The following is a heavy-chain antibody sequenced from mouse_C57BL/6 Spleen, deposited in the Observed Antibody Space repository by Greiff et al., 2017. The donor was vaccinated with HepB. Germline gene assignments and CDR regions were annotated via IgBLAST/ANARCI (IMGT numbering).Heavy chain of an antibody. CDR1: GYTFTSYW. V-gene: IGHV1-52*01. Sequence: QVQLQQPGAELVRPGSSVKLSCKASGYTFTSYWMHWVKQRPIQGLEWIGNIDPSDSETHYNQKFKDKATLTVAKSSRTAYMQLSSLTSEDSAVYYCARSPYVNYYYYAMDYWGQGTSVTVSS. J-gene: IGHJ4*01. D-gene: IGHD2-1*01. CDR3: ARSPYVNYYYYAMDY. CDR2: IDPSDSET.